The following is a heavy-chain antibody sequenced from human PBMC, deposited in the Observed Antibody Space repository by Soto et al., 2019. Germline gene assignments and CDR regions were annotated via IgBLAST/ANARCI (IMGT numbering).Heavy chain of an antibody. V-gene: IGHV5-51*01. Sequence: PGESLKISCKGSGYSFTSYWIGWVRQMPGKGLEWMGIIYPGDSDTRYSPSFQGQVTISADKSISTAYLQWSSLKASDTAMYYCARAPTHCSSTSCYPYYYYYYMDVWGKGTTVTVS. J-gene: IGHJ6*03. D-gene: IGHD2-2*01. CDR2: IYPGDSDT. CDR3: ARAPTHCSSTSCYPYYYYYYMDV. CDR1: GYSFTSYW.